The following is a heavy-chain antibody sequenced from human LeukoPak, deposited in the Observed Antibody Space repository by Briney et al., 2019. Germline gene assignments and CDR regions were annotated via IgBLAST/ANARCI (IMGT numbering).Heavy chain of an antibody. D-gene: IGHD3-10*01. CDR2: ISASGGST. CDR1: GLTFSNYA. Sequence: GGSLRLSCAASGLTFSNYAMSWVRQAPGRGLEWVSVISASGGSTYYADSVKGRFTISRDYSRNTAYLQMNGLRADDTAVYYCAKDCAIGVWFGECELDFRGQGTLVSVSS. V-gene: IGHV3-23*01. J-gene: IGHJ4*02. CDR3: AKDCAIGVWFGECELDF.